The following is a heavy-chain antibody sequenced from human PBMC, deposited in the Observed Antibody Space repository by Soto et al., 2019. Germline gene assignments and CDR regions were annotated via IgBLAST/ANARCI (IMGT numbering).Heavy chain of an antibody. Sequence: ASVKVSCKASGYRFSTYDIHWVRQAPGQRLEWMGWINGDNGNTKYAQMFQDRVAITRDTSASTSYMELSTLRSEDTAVYYCARDVGATATYYYNAMDVWGQGTTVTVSS. CDR2: INGDNGNT. V-gene: IGHV1-3*01. CDR3: ARDVGATATYYYNAMDV. CDR1: GYRFSTYD. D-gene: IGHD5-12*01. J-gene: IGHJ6*02.